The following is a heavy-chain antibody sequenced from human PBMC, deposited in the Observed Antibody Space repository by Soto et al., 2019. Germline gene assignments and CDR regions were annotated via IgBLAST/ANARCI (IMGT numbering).Heavy chain of an antibody. CDR2: IYPGDSDT. J-gene: IGHJ6*03. CDR1: GYSFTSYW. D-gene: IGHD2-2*01. CDR3: ARRNIVVVPAANAYYYYMDV. V-gene: IGHV5-51*01. Sequence: GESRKISCKGSGYSFTSYWIGWVRQMPGKGLEWMGIIYPGDSDTRYSPSFQGQVTISADKSISTAYLQWSSLKASDTAMYYCARRNIVVVPAANAYYYYMDVWGKGTTVTVSS.